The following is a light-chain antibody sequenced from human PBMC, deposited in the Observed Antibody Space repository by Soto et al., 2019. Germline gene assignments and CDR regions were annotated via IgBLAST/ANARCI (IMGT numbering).Light chain of an antibody. Sequence: QSALTQPASVSGSPGQSITISCTGTSSDIGAYKYVSWYQQYPGNAPKLMIYEVNNRPSGVSNRFSGSKSGNTASLTISGLQAEDEADYYCSSYRSGSTKIFGSGTKVTVL. CDR2: EVN. J-gene: IGLJ1*01. CDR3: SSYRSGSTKI. CDR1: SSDIGAYKY. V-gene: IGLV2-14*01.